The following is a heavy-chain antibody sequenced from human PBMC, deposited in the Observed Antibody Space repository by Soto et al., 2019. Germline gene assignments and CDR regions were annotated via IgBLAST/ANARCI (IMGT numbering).Heavy chain of an antibody. Sequence: AASVKVSCKASGYTFTSYGISWVRQAPGQGLEWMGWISAYNGNTNYAQKLQGRVTMTTDTSTSTAYMELRSLRSDDTAVYYCARARYCSGGSCYSYWFDPWGQGTLVTVSS. D-gene: IGHD2-15*01. CDR2: ISAYNGNT. CDR3: ARARYCSGGSCYSYWFDP. V-gene: IGHV1-18*01. CDR1: GYTFTSYG. J-gene: IGHJ5*02.